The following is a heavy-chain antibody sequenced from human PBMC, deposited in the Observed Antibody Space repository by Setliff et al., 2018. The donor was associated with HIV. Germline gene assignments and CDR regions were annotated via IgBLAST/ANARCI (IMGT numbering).Heavy chain of an antibody. CDR1: GDSLSSYY. D-gene: IGHD3-10*01. Sequence: SETLSLTCAVSGDSLSSYYWIWIRQSPGEGLEWIGEINQNANTNYNPSLKGRVTLSLDSSKNHLTLELTSVSAADTGLYYCARGRRLFGSGLAYYWGQGSLVTVSS. CDR3: ARGRRLFGSGLAYY. CDR2: INQNANT. V-gene: IGHV4-34*01. J-gene: IGHJ4*02.